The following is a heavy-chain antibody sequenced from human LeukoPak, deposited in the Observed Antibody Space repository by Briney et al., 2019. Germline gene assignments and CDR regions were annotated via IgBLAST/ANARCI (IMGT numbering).Heavy chain of an antibody. CDR3: AREYPGIAAAGISYNWFDP. D-gene: IGHD6-13*01. J-gene: IGHJ5*02. V-gene: IGHV1-2*02. CDR1: GYTFTGYY. Sequence: ASVKVSCKASGYTFTGYYMHWVRQAPGQGPEWMGWVNPNSGGTNYEQKFQGRVTMTRDTSIRTAYMELSRLRSDDTAVYNCAREYPGIAAAGISYNWFDPWGRGTLVTVSS. CDR2: VNPNSGGT.